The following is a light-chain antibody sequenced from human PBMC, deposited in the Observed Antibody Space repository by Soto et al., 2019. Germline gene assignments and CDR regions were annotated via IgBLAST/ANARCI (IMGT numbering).Light chain of an antibody. CDR3: HQYGSSPPYT. J-gene: IGKJ2*01. CDR2: GSS. CDR1: QSVSNNY. V-gene: IGKV3-20*01. Sequence: EVVLTQSPGTLSLSPGESATLSCRASQSVSNNYFAWYQQKPGQAPRLLIFGSSDRATGIPDRFSGSGSGTDFTLTISRLEPEDFAVYYCHQYGSSPPYTFGQGTQLEIK.